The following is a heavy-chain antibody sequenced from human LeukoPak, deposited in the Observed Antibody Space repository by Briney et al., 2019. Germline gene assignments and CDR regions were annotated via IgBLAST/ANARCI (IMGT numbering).Heavy chain of an antibody. J-gene: IGHJ5*02. V-gene: IGHV4-61*02. Sequence: SETLSLTCTVSGDSISGVSSYWSWIRQPAGKALEWIGRIYSSGNTNYNPSLKSRVTMSLDTSKNQFSLKLTSVTAADTAVYYCARENIGLVPAAVDGWFDPWGQGTLVTVSS. D-gene: IGHD2-2*01. CDR2: IYSSGNT. CDR3: ARENIGLVPAAVDGWFDP. CDR1: GDSISGVSSY.